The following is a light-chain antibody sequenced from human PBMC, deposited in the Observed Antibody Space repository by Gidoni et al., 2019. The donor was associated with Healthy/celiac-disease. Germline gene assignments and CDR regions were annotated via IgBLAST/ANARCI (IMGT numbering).Light chain of an antibody. CDR1: SGSIASNY. J-gene: IGLJ2*01. V-gene: IGLV6-57*04. CDR3: QSYDSYVV. CDR2: EDN. Sequence: NFMLTQPHSVSESPGKTVTISCTISSGSIASNYVQWYQQRPGSAPTTVIYEDNKRPSGVPDRCSGSIDCSANAASLTISGLKTEDEADYYFQSYDSYVVFGGGTKLTVL.